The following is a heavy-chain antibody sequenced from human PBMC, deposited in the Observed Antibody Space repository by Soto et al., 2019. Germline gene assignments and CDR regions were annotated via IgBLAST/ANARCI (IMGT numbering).Heavy chain of an antibody. Sequence: PGGSLRLSCAASGFTFKNNDMHWVRQETGKGLEWVSSIGSAGDTYYLGSAKGRFTISRENAKNSVYLQMNSLRAGDTAVYYCARDRSVAGTGELDYWGQGTAVTVS. V-gene: IGHV3-13*01. J-gene: IGHJ4*02. CDR3: ARDRSVAGTGELDY. CDR2: IGSAGDT. D-gene: IGHD6-19*01. CDR1: GFTFKNND.